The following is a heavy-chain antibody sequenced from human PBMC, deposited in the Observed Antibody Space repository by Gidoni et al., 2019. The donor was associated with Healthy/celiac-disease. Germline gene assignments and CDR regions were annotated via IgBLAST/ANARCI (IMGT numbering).Heavy chain of an antibody. CDR2: ISSSSSTI. CDR3: ARDPAPVGVTISSNYYYYYGMDV. Sequence: EVQLVESGGGLVQPGGSLSLSCAASGFTFSSYSMTWVRQAPGKGLEWVSYISSSSSTIYYADSVKGRFTISRDNAKNALYLQMNSLRDEDTAVYYCARDPAPVGVTISSNYYYYYGMDVWGQGTTVTVSS. V-gene: IGHV3-48*02. CDR1: GFTFSSYS. J-gene: IGHJ6*02. D-gene: IGHD4-4*01.